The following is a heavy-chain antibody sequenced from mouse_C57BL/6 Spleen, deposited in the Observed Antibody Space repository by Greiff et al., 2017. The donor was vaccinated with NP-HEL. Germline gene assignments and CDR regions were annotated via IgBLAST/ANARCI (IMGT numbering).Heavy chain of an antibody. D-gene: IGHD2-4*01. CDR2: IYPGDGDT. CDR1: GYAFSSYW. CDR3: ARYYDYDPYYFDY. V-gene: IGHV1-80*01. J-gene: IGHJ2*01. Sequence: QVQLQQSGAELVKPGASVKISCKASGYAFSSYWMNWVKQRPGKGLEWIGQIYPGDGDTNYNGKFKGKATLTADKSSSTAYMQLSSLTSEDSAVYFCARYYDYDPYYFDYWGQGTTLTVSS.